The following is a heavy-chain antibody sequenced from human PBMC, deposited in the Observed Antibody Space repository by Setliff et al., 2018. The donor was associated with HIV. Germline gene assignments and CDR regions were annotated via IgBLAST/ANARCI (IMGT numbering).Heavy chain of an antibody. D-gene: IGHD3-22*01. Sequence: GSLRLSCVASGFTFRDFAMYWVRQAPGKGLEWLSAISYDGSRIHYADSVKGRFTISRDNSKNTLYLQVNSLRPEDTAVYFCARDKDMTVAFDLWGKGTTVTVSS. CDR3: ARDKDMTVAFDL. CDR1: GFTFRDFA. V-gene: IGHV3-30*03. CDR2: ISYDGSRI. J-gene: IGHJ6*04.